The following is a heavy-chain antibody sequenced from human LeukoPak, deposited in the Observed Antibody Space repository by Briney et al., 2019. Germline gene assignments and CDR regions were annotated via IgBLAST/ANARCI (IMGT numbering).Heavy chain of an antibody. V-gene: IGHV1-2*04. D-gene: IGHD3-16*01. CDR1: GYTFTANY. Sequence: ASVKVSCKASGYTFTANYIHWVRQAPGQGLEWMGWINPNGGGTNYAQKFQGWVTMTRDTSISTLYMELSRLKSDDTAVYYCARGFGGSWFDYWGQGTLVTVSS. CDR3: ARGFGGSWFDY. CDR2: INPNGGGT. J-gene: IGHJ4*02.